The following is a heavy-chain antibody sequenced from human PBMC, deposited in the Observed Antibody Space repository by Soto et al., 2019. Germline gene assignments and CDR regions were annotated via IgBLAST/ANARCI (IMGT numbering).Heavy chain of an antibody. V-gene: IGHV3-33*01. J-gene: IGHJ4*02. CDR3: ARGPWYYYGSGYSRQFAKYYFDY. CDR1: GFTFSSYG. D-gene: IGHD3-10*01. Sequence: GGSLRLSCAASGFTFSSYGMHWVRQAPGKGLEWVAVIWYDGSNKYYADSVKGRFTISRDNSKNTLYLQMNSLRAEDTAVYYCARGPWYYYGSGYSRQFAKYYFDYWGQGTLVTVSS. CDR2: IWYDGSNK.